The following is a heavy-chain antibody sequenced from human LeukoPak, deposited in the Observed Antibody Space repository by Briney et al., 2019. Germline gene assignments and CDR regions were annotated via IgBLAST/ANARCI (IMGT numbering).Heavy chain of an antibody. Sequence: SETLSLTCTVSGGSISSHYWRWIRQPPGKGLEWIGYIYYSGSTNYNPSLKSRVTISVDTSKNQFSLKLSSVTAADTAVYYRARASLFGQLAYWGQGTLVTVSS. V-gene: IGHV4-59*11. D-gene: IGHD6-6*01. CDR2: IYYSGST. CDR3: ARASLFGQLAY. J-gene: IGHJ4*02. CDR1: GGSISSHY.